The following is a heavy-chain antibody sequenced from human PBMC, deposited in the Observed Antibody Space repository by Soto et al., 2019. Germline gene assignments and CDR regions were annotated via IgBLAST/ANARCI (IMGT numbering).Heavy chain of an antibody. CDR3: AKSFCSSSSCFFLWVHP. Sequence: GGSLRLSCAASGFAFSAYAMSWVRQAPGKGLECISLISGTGVPTLYAESVKGRFSVSRDNSKDTLFLEMNNLRDDDTAIYYCAKSFCSSSSCFFLWVHPSGPGTMLTV. CDR1: GFAFSAYA. CDR2: ISGTGVPT. J-gene: IGHJ5*02. V-gene: IGHV3-23*01. D-gene: IGHD2-2*01.